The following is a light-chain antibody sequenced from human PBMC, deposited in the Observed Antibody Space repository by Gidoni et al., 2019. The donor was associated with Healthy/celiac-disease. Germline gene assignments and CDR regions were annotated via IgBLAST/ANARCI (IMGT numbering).Light chain of an antibody. Sequence: EIVLTQSPATLSLSPGERATLSCRASQSVSSYLAWYQQKPGPAPRLLIYDASSRATVIPARFSGSGSGTDFTLTISSLEPEYVAVYYWQQRSYWPFAFXPXTKVDIK. J-gene: IGKJ3*01. CDR3: QQRSYWPFA. V-gene: IGKV3-11*01. CDR1: QSVSSY. CDR2: DAS.